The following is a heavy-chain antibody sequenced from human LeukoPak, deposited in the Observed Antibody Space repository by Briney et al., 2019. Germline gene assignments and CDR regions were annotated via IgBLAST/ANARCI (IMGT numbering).Heavy chain of an antibody. D-gene: IGHD5-12*01. CDR1: GFTFSDYW. J-gene: IGHJ4*02. CDR2: INTDGTST. CDR3: ARARYSYTGIVDY. V-gene: IGHV3-74*01. Sequence: GGSLRLSCAASGFTFSDYWMHWVRQAPGKGLVWVSRINTDGTSTKYADSVKGRFTISRDNARNTVYLQMNSLRAEDTAVYYCARARYSYTGIVDYWGQGTLVTVSS.